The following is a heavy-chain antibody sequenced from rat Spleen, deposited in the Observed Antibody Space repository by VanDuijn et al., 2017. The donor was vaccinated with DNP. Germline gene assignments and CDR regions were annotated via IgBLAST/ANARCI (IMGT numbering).Heavy chain of an antibody. V-gene: IGHV3-1*01. CDR2: ISYSGST. CDR1: GYSITSNY. D-gene: IGHD1-7*01. CDR3: ARITMGMTVFDY. J-gene: IGHJ2*01. Sequence: EVQLQESGPGLVKPSQSLSLTCSVTGYSITSNYWGWIRKFPGNKMEWMGYISYSGSTSYTPSLKSRISITRDTSKNQFFLQLNSVTTEDTATYYCARITMGMTVFDYWGQGVMVTVSS.